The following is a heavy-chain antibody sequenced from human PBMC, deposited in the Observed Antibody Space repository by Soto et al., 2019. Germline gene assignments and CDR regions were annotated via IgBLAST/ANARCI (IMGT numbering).Heavy chain of an antibody. CDR1: GFTFDDYA. CDR3: AKDITGFWSRSVVFDY. CDR2: ISWNSGSI. J-gene: IGHJ4*02. D-gene: IGHD3-3*01. Sequence: GGSLRLSCAASGFTFDDYAMHWVRQAPGKGLEWVSGISWNSGSIGYADSVKGRFTISRDNAKNSLYLQMNSLRAEDTALYYCAKDITGFWSRSVVFDYWGQGTLVTVSS. V-gene: IGHV3-9*01.